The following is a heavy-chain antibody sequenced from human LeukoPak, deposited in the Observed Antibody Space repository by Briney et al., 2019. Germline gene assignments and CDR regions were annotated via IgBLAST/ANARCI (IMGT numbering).Heavy chain of an antibody. CDR3: ARAFPSDYYYGMDV. CDR2: ISSGSTI. Sequence: QPGGSLRLSCAASGFTFSSYEMNWVRQAPGKGLEWVSYISSGSTIYDADSVKGRFTISRGNAKNSLYLQMNSLRAEDTAVYYCARAFPSDYYYGMDVWGKGTTVTVSS. V-gene: IGHV3-48*03. CDR1: GFTFSSYE. J-gene: IGHJ6*04. D-gene: IGHD2/OR15-2a*01.